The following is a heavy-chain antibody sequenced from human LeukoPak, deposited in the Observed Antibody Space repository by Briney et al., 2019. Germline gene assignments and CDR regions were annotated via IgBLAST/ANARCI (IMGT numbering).Heavy chain of an antibody. J-gene: IGHJ6*03. D-gene: IGHD5-12*01. CDR3: ARDGLRPYFYFYYMDV. CDR1: GFSLSSYE. CDR2: ISSSGSTI. V-gene: IGHV3-48*03. Sequence: GGSLRLSCAVSGFSLSSYEMNWVRQAPGKGLEWVSHISSSGSTIYYADSVKGRFTISRDNAKNSLYLQMNSLRVEDTAVYYCARDGLRPYFYFYYMDVWGKGTTVTVSS.